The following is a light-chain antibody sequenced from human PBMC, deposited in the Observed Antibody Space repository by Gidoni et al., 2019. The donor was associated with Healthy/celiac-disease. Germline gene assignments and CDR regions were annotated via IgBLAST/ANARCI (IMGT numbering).Light chain of an antibody. CDR1: QSVLYSSNNKNY. CDR2: WAS. Sequence: DIVMTQSPDSLAVSLGERATINCKSSQSVLYSSNNKNYLAWYQQKPGQPPKLLIYWASARESGVPDRFSGSGSGTDFTLTISSLQAEDVAVYYCQQYYNTVLTFXGXTKVEIK. CDR3: QQYYNTVLT. J-gene: IGKJ4*01. V-gene: IGKV4-1*01.